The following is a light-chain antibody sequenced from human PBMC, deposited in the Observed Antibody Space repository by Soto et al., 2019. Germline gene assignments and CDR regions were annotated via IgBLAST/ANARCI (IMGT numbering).Light chain of an antibody. CDR1: QSVSSY. CDR3: QQRSNWPIT. CDR2: DAS. J-gene: IGKJ5*01. V-gene: IGKV3-11*01. Sequence: EIVLTQSPATLSLSPGERVTLSCRASQSVSSYLAWYQQKPGQAPRLLIYDASNRATGIPARFSGSGSGTDFTLTISSLEPEDFALYYCQQRSNWPITFGQGTRLEI.